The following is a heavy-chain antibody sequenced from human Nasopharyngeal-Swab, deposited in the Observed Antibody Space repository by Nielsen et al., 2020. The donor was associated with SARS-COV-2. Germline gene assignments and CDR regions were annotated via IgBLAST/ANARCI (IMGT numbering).Heavy chain of an antibody. CDR3: AREGGGYCNGVNCYDAFDT. J-gene: IGHJ3*02. V-gene: IGHV3-30-3*01. CDR1: RFTFNTYT. D-gene: IGHD2-15*01. Sequence: GESLKISCVASRFTFNTYTMHWVRQAPGKGLEWVALISYDDGINKYYADSVKGRFTISRDNSKNTLYLQMNSLRLEDTVVYYCAREGGGYCNGVNCYDAFDTWGQGTMVTVPS. CDR2: ISYDDGINK.